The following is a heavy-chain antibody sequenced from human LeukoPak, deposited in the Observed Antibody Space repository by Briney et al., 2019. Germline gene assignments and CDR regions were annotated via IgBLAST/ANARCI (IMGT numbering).Heavy chain of an antibody. CDR3: ARGDYPYDSSGYSFDY. CDR2: IIPIFGTA. CDR1: GGTFSSYA. J-gene: IGHJ4*02. Sequence: SVKVSCKASGGTFSSYAISWMRQAPGQGLEWMGGIIPIFGTANYAQKFQGRVTITTDESTSTAYMELSSLRSEDTAVYYCARGDYPYDSSGYSFDYWGQGTLVTVSS. V-gene: IGHV1-69*05. D-gene: IGHD3-22*01.